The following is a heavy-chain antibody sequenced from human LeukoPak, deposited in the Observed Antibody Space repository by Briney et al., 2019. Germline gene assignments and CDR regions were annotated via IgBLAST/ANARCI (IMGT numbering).Heavy chain of an antibody. CDR1: GFTFSGCA. Sequence: GGSLRLSCAASGFTFSGCAMSWVRQAPGKRLEWVSAIRGSGGTTYYADSVKGRFTISRENSKDTLYLQMNSLRAEDTAVYYCAKGLYDWLSDTDYWGQGTLVTVSS. CDR3: AKGLYDWLSDTDY. CDR2: IRGSGGTT. J-gene: IGHJ4*02. D-gene: IGHD3-9*01. V-gene: IGHV3-23*01.